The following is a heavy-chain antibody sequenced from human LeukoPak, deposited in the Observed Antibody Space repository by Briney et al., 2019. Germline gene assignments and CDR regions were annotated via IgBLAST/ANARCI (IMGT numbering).Heavy chain of an antibody. CDR1: GGSFSGYY. J-gene: IGHJ4*02. CDR3: ARGGPMIVVVITKAYYFDY. V-gene: IGHV4-34*01. Sequence: SETLSLTCAVYGGSFSGYYWSGVRQPPGKGLEWIGEINHSGSTNYNPSLKSRVTISVDTSKNQFSLKLSSVTAADTAVYYCARGGPMIVVVITKAYYFDYWGQGTLVTVSS. D-gene: IGHD3-22*01. CDR2: INHSGST.